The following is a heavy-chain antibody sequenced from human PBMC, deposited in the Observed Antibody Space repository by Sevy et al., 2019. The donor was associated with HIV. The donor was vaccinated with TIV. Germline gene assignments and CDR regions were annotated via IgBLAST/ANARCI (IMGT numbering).Heavy chain of an antibody. CDR1: GFTFSSYW. D-gene: IGHD3-3*01. V-gene: IGHV3-74*01. CDR3: ARGQLLQFLEWPSYGLDV. Sequence: GGSLRLSCAASGFTFSSYWMHWVRQVPGKGLVWVSRIKSDGSSTSYADSVKGRFTISRDNAKNTLYLQMNSLRAEDTAVYYCARGQLLQFLEWPSYGLDVWGQGTTVTVSS. J-gene: IGHJ6*02. CDR2: IKSDGSST.